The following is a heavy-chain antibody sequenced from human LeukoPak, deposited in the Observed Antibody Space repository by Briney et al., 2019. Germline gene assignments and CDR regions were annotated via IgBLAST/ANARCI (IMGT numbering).Heavy chain of an antibody. CDR1: GGSMSPYH. D-gene: IGHD5/OR15-5a*01. J-gene: IGHJ4*02. V-gene: IGHV4-59*08. Sequence: SETLSLTCTVSGGSMSPYHWSWIRQPPGKGLEWTGYIYYSGSTNYNPSLKSRVTISVDTSKSQFSLKLSSVTAADTAMYYCARAMSGRFDYWGQGTLVTVSS. CDR3: ARAMSGRFDY. CDR2: IYYSGST.